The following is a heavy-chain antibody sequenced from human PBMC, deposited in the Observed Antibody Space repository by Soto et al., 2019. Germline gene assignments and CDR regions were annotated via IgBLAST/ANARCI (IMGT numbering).Heavy chain of an antibody. CDR3: ARASPEEFGVPNTMDV. D-gene: IGHD2-8*01. Sequence: QVQLQESGPGLVKPSQTLSLTCNVSVGSIRSGYYWSWIRQHPVKGLEWVGYIYYSGNTYYNQSLKSRVSISLYTSKSQFSLKLDSVTASDTAVYYCARASPEEFGVPNTMDVWGQGTTVTVSS. J-gene: IGHJ6*02. V-gene: IGHV4-31*03. CDR2: IYYSGNT. CDR1: VGSIRSGYY.